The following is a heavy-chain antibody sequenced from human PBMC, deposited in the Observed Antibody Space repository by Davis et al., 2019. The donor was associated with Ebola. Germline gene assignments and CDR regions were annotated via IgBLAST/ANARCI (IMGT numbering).Heavy chain of an antibody. J-gene: IGHJ5*02. V-gene: IGHV1-18*04. CDR1: GYTFTSYG. CDR2: ISAYNGNT. CDR3: ARVRMVRGWFDP. D-gene: IGHD3-10*01. Sequence: AASVKVSCKASGYTFTSYGISWVRQAPGQGLEWMGWISAYNGNTNYAQKLQGRVTMTTDTSTSTAYMELRSLRSDDTAVYYCARVRMVRGWFDPWGQGILVTVSS.